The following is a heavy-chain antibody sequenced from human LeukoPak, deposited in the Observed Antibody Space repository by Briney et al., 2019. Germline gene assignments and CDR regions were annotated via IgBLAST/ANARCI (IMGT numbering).Heavy chain of an antibody. CDR3: AKGDGVAAAGSLSLD. V-gene: IGHV3-23*01. CDR2: ISGSGGST. CDR1: GFTFSSYA. Sequence: GGSLRLSCAASGFTFSSYATSWVRQAPGKGLEWVSAISGSGGSTYYADSVKGRFTISRDNSKNTLYLQMNSLRAEDTAVYYCAKGDGVAAAGSLSLDWGQGTLVTVSS. J-gene: IGHJ4*02. D-gene: IGHD6-13*01.